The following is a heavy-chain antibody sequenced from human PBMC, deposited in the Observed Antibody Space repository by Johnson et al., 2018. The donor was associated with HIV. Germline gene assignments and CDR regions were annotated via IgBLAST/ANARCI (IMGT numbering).Heavy chain of an antibody. J-gene: IGHJ3*02. CDR2: IWYDGSNK. CDR3: AREATVEGVRWGVLFSDAVDM. CDR1: GFTFSSYG. Sequence: QVQLVESGGGVVQPGRSLRLSCAASGFTFSSYGMHWVRQAPGKGLEWVAVIWYDGSNKYYADSVKGRFTISRDNSKNTLYLQMNSLRAEDTDGYYCAREATVEGVRWGVLFSDAVDMWGQGEMVTVSS. D-gene: IGHD3-16*01. V-gene: IGHV3-30*19.